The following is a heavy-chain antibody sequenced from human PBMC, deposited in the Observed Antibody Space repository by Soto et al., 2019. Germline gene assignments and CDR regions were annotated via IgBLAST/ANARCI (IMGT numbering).Heavy chain of an antibody. V-gene: IGHV3-43*01. CDR1: GFTFDDYT. Sequence: GGSLRLSCAASGFTFDDYTMHWVRQAPGKGLEWVSLISWDGGSTYYADSVKGRFTISRDNSKNSLYLQMNSLRTEDTALYYCAKDISPENSSSWYRSYYYGMDVWGQGTTVTVSS. D-gene: IGHD6-13*01. CDR3: AKDISPENSSSWYRSYYYGMDV. CDR2: ISWDGGST. J-gene: IGHJ6*02.